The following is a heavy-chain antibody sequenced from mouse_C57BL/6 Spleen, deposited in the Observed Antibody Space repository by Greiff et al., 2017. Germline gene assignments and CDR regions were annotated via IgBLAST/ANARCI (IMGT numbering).Heavy chain of an antibody. J-gene: IGHJ2*01. V-gene: IGHV5-17*01. CDR1: GFTFSDYG. CDR3: ATELPYFDY. CDR2: ISSGSSTI. Sequence: DVHLVESGGGLVKPGGSLKLSCAASGFTFSDYGMHWVRQAPEKGLEWVAYISSGSSTIYYADTVKGRFTISRDNAKNTLFLQMTSLRSEDTAMYYCATELPYFDYWGQGTTLTVSS.